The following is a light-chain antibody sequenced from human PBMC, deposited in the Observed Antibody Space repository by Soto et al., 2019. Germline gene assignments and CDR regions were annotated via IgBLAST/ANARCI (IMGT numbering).Light chain of an antibody. V-gene: IGLV1-44*01. CDR3: AAWDDSLIAYV. J-gene: IGLJ1*01. CDR1: SSNIGTNF. CDR2: SNN. Sequence: QSVLTQPPSASGTPGQRVSISCSGSSSNIGTNFVDWYQQLPGTAPKLLIYSNNQRPSGVPARFSGSKSGTSASLAISGFQSEDEADYYCAAWDDSLIAYVFGSGTKLTVL.